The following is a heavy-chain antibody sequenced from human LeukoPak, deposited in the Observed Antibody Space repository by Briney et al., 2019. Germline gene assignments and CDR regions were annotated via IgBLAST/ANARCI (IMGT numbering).Heavy chain of an antibody. D-gene: IGHD1-26*01. CDR3: ARVAYSGSYYRYFDY. V-gene: IGHV3-48*04. Sequence: PGGSLRLSCAASGFTFSSYSMNWVRQAPGKGLEWVSYISSSGSTIYYADSVKGRFTISRDNAKNSLYLQMNSLRAEDTAVYYCARVAYSGSYYRYFDYWGQGTLVTVSS. J-gene: IGHJ4*02. CDR1: GFTFSSYS. CDR2: ISSSGSTI.